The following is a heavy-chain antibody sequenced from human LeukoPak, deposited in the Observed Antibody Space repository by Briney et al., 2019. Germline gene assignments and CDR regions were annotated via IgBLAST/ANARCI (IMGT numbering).Heavy chain of an antibody. Sequence: GGSLRLSCAASGFTFSSYDMHWVRQATGKGLEWVSATGTAGDTYYPGSVKGRFTISRENAKNSLYLQMNSLRAGDTAVYYCARWSSWGFDIWGQGTMVTVSS. CDR1: GFTFSSYD. J-gene: IGHJ3*02. CDR3: ARWSSWGFDI. D-gene: IGHD3-16*01. CDR2: TGTAGDT. V-gene: IGHV3-13*01.